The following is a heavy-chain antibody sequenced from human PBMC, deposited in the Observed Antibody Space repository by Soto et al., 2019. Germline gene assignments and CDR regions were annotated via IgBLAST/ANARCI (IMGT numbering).Heavy chain of an antibody. Sequence: QVQLVQSGAEVKKPGSSVKVSCKASGGTFSSYAISWVRQAPVQGLEWMGGIIPIFGTANYAQKFQGRVTITADESTSTDYMEHSSLRSEETDVYDCERWGRDGYKSWFDPWGQGTLVTVSA. CDR3: ERWGRDGYKSWFDP. V-gene: IGHV1-69*01. J-gene: IGHJ5*02. CDR1: GGTFSSYA. D-gene: IGHD5-12*01. CDR2: IIPIFGTA.